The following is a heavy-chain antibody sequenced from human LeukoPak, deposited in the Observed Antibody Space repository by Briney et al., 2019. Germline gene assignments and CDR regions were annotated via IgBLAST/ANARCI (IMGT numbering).Heavy chain of an antibody. V-gene: IGHV1-8*01. CDR1: GYNFTSFE. CDR2: MNPNTGAA. J-gene: IGHJ3*02. CDR3: ARADSITMIVLDDAFDI. D-gene: IGHD3-22*01. Sequence: GASVKVSCKASGYNFTSFEINWVRLTTGHGIEWVGWMNPNTGAAGYAQKFQGRVTITADKSTSTAYMELSSLRSEDTAVYYCARADSITMIVLDDAFDIWGQGTMVTVSS.